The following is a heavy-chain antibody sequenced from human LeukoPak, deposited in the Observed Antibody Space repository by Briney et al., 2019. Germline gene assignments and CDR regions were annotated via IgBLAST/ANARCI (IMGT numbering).Heavy chain of an antibody. D-gene: IGHD1-26*01. Sequence: PGGSLRLSCAASGFTFSAYWMHWVRQVPGKGLVWVSRINNDGTATFFADSVKGRFTISRDNAKNSLYLQMNSLRAEDTAVYYCARVGLGGATWADYWGQGTLVTVSS. CDR3: ARVGLGGATWADY. CDR2: INNDGTAT. J-gene: IGHJ4*02. CDR1: GFTFSAYW. V-gene: IGHV3-74*01.